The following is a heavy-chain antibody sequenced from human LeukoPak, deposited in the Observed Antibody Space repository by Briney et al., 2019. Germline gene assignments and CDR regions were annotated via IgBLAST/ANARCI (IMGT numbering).Heavy chain of an antibody. V-gene: IGHV1-24*01. D-gene: IGHD4-23*01. Sequence: ASVKVSCKVSGYTLTELSMHWVRQAPGKGLEWMGGFDPEDGETIYAQKFQGRVTMTEDTSTDTAYMELSSLRSEDTAVYYCATGTYKATVVIWGYYGMDVWGQGTTVTVYS. CDR3: ATGTYKATVVIWGYYGMDV. J-gene: IGHJ6*02. CDR1: GYTLTELS. CDR2: FDPEDGET.